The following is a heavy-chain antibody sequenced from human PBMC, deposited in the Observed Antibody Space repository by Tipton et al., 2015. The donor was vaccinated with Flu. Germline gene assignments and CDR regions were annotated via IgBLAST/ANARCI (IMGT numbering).Heavy chain of an antibody. Sequence: TLSLTCTVSGYSISSRYYWGWIRQPPGKGLEWIGCVYHGGITYYNPSLKSRVAISLDTFKNQFSLKLTSVTAADTAVYYCGTTTYYYGSGSHDYWGQGTLVTVSS. CDR1: GYSISSRYY. J-gene: IGHJ4*02. CDR3: GTTTYYYGSGSHDY. D-gene: IGHD3-10*01. V-gene: IGHV4-38-2*02. CDR2: VYHGGIT.